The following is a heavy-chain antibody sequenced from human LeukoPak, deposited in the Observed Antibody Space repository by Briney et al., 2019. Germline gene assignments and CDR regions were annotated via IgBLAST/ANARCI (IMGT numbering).Heavy chain of an antibody. CDR2: ISSSSSYI. CDR1: GFTFSSYS. CDR3: ERDRYLIGLAAAGTLDY. J-gene: IGHJ4*02. V-gene: IGHV3-21*01. D-gene: IGHD6-13*01. Sequence: PGGSLRLSCAASGFTFSSYSMNWVRQAPGKGLEWVSSISSSSSYIYYADSVKGRFTISRDNAKNSLYLQMNGLRAEDTAVYYCERDRYLIGLAAAGTLDYWGQGTLVTVSS.